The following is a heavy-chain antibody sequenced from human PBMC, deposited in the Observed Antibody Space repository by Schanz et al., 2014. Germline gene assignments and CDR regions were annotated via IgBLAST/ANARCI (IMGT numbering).Heavy chain of an antibody. Sequence: VQLLQFGGGLVKPGGSLRLSCAASGFTLSNSDMHWVRQGTGKGLEWVSTIGYLGDTYYPDSVKGRFTVSRDSGQNSLYLQMNSLRAGDTAVYYCARGTDWNLHYWGQGALVTVSS. CDR3: ARGTDWNLHY. CDR2: IGYLGDT. J-gene: IGHJ4*02. D-gene: IGHD1-1*01. V-gene: IGHV3-13*01. CDR1: GFTLSNSD.